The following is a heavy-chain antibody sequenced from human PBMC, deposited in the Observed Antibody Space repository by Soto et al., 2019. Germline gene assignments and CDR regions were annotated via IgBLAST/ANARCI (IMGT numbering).Heavy chain of an antibody. CDR2: IVVGSGNT. CDR3: PAEAYSSSWANYYYGMDV. J-gene: IGHJ6*02. Sequence: QMQLVQSGPEVKKPGTSVKVSCRASGFTFTSSAMQWVRQARGQRPEWIGWIVVGSGNTNYARKFQEGVTITRDMATSTAYKELSSLRSEHTAVYYCPAEAYSSSWANYYYGMDVWGQGTTVTVSS. CDR1: GFTFTSSA. D-gene: IGHD6-13*01. V-gene: IGHV1-58*02.